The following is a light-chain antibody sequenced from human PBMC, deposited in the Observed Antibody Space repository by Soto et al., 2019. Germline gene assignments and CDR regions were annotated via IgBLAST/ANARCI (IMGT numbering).Light chain of an antibody. CDR3: QQYYNWPPLT. CDR2: HAS. Sequence: EMVMTQSPATLSVSPGERATISCRASQSVSNKLAWYQQKPGQAPRLLIYHASNRATGIPARFSGSGSGTELTLTISSLQSEDFAIYYCQQYYNWPPLTFGGGTKVEIK. CDR1: QSVSNK. V-gene: IGKV3-15*01. J-gene: IGKJ4*01.